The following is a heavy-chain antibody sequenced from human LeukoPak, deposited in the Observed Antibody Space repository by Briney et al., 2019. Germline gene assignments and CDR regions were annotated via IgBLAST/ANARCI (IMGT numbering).Heavy chain of an antibody. V-gene: IGHV3-7*01. CDR2: IKEDGSEK. D-gene: IGHD3-22*01. CDR3: ARDYPYYYDGMWYCDY. Sequence: GGCLRLSCAASGFTVIIYWMSWVRQAPGKGLEWVANIKEDGSEKYFVDSVKGRFTLSRDNAKNSLYLQMNSLRAEDTAVYYCARDYPYYYDGMWYCDYWGQGTLVSVSS. J-gene: IGHJ4*02. CDR1: GFTVIIYW.